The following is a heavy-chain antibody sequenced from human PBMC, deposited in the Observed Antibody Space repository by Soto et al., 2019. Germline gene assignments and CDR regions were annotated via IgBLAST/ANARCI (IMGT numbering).Heavy chain of an antibody. CDR2: ITPIIGNT. J-gene: IGHJ5*02. CDR1: GYTFTSYG. V-gene: IGHV1-18*01. Sequence: ASVKVSCKASGYTFTSYGISWVRQAPGQGLEWMGGITPIIGNTNYAQKFQGRVTMTTDTSTSTAYMELSSLRSEDTAVYYCARALAPNWFDPWGQGTLVTVSS. CDR3: ARALAPNWFDP.